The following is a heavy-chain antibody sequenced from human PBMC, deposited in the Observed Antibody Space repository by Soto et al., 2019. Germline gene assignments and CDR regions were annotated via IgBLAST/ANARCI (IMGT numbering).Heavy chain of an antibody. V-gene: IGHV3-30-3*01. CDR2: ISYDGSNT. CDR1: GFTFSSYA. CDR3: ARDLGAYSSSGRYYYGMDV. Sequence: QVQLVESGGGVVQPGRSLRLSCAASGFTFSSYAMHWVRQAPGKGLEWVAVISYDGSNTYYADSVKGRFTISRDNFKNRLYLQMNSLRDEDTAVYYCARDLGAYSSSGRYYYGMDVWGQGTTVTVSS. D-gene: IGHD6-13*01. J-gene: IGHJ6*02.